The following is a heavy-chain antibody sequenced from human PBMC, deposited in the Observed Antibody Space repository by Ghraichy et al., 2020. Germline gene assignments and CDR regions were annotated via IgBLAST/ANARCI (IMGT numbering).Heavy chain of an antibody. V-gene: IGHV3-21*01. CDR3: ARGGGAGTPVLYGMDV. Sequence: GESLRLSCAASGVTFSSNSMNWVRQAPGKGLEWVSSISSSSRYIYYADSVKGRFTISRDNAMKSLHLQMNSLRAEDTAVYYCARGGGAGTPVLYGMDVWGQGTTVTVSS. CDR1: GVTFSSNS. CDR2: ISSSSRYI. J-gene: IGHJ6*02. D-gene: IGHD6-19*01.